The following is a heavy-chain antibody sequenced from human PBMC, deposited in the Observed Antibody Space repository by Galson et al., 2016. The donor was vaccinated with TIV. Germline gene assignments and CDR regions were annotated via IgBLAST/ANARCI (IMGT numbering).Heavy chain of an antibody. Sequence: SVKVSCKASGYTFTRYYMHWMRQAPGQGLEWMGVIDPSGGSTTYAQKFQGRVTTTRDTSTSTVYMELSSLTSEDTAVYYCATYGSGRQASFDFWGQGTLVTVSS. D-gene: IGHD3-10*01. V-gene: IGHV1-46*03. CDR3: ATYGSGRQASFDF. CDR2: IDPSGGST. J-gene: IGHJ4*02. CDR1: GYTFTRYY.